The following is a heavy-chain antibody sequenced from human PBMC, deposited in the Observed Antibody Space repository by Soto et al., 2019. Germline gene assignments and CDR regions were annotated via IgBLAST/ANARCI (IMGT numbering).Heavy chain of an antibody. J-gene: IGHJ5*02. CDR2: ISSRGRTI. D-gene: IGHD2-15*01. CDR3: ARIGSDGIENWFDP. Sequence: GGSLRLSCAASGFTFSSYEMNWVRQAPGKGLEWVSYISSRGRTIYYADSVKGRFSISRDNAKNSLYLQMNSLRAEDTAVYYCARIGSDGIENWFDPWGQGTLVTVSS. CDR1: GFTFSSYE. V-gene: IGHV3-48*03.